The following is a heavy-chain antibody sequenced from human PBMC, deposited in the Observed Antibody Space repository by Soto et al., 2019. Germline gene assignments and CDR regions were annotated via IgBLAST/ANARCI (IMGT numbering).Heavy chain of an antibody. V-gene: IGHV3-7*05. Sequence: EVHLEESGGDLVQPGGSLRLSCAASGFTLSAYWMTWVRQAPGKGLEWVANINRDGSKKSYLDSVRARFTIARDSVGNSLYLQMDRLRADDTALCYCARDVSEGRSSVYLDDFDIWGQGTMVTVSS. CDR2: INRDGSKK. J-gene: IGHJ3*02. CDR3: ARDVSEGRSSVYLDDFDI. CDR1: GFTLSAYW. D-gene: IGHD6-13*01.